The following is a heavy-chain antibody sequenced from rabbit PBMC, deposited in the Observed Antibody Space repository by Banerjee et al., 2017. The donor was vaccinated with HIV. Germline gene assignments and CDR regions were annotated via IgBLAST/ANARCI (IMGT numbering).Heavy chain of an antibody. CDR2: IYTGSGST. CDR1: GFDFSSNA. D-gene: IGHD4-1*01. CDR3: VRDRGYSSAWGGYYFNL. Sequence: QEQLVESGGGLVQPEGSLTLTCKASGFDFSSNAMCWVRQAPGKGLEWIGCIYTGSGSTWYASWAKGRFTISKTSSTTVTLQMTSLTAADTATYFCVRDRGYSSAWGGYYFNLWGPGTLVTVS. J-gene: IGHJ4*01. V-gene: IGHV1S45*01.